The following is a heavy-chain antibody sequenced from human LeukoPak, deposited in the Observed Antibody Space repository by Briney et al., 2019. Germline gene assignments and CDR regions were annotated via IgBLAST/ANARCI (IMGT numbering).Heavy chain of an antibody. V-gene: IGHV1-2*02. CDR3: ARANYFDTSGSWN. D-gene: IGHD3-22*01. J-gene: IGHJ4*01. CDR2: LNPNSGGT. Sequence: GASVKVSCKASGYTFTANYMHWVRQAPGQGLEWMGWLNPNSGGTSYAQRFQGRVTMTRDTSISTAYMELSRLRSDDTAVYYCARANYFDTSGSWNWGQEPWSPSPQ. CDR1: GYTFTANY.